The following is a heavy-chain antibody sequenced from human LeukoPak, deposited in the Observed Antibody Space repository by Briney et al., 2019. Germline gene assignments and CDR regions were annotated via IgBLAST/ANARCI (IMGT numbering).Heavy chain of an antibody. CDR1: GGSFSGYY. J-gene: IGHJ5*02. CDR2: INHSGST. D-gene: IGHD3-10*01. CDR3: ASRWWRWFGELSWFDP. Sequence: PSETLSLTCAVYGGSFSGYYWSWIRQPPGKGLEWIGEINHSGSTNYNPSLKSRVTISVDTSKNQFSLKLSSVTAADTAVYYCASRWWRWFGELSWFDPWGQGTLVTVSS. V-gene: IGHV4-34*01.